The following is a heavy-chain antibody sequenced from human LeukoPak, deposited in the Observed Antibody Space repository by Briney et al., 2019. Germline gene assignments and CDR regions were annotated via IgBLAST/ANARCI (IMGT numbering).Heavy chain of an antibody. CDR2: IYIGGST. V-gene: IGHV3-66*01. CDR1: GFTVSSNY. D-gene: IGHD6-13*01. Sequence: GGSLRLSCAASGFTVSSNYMSWVRQAPGKGLEWVSIIYIGGSTYYADSVKGRFTISRDNSKNTLYLQMSSLRAEDTAVYYCAKSFSSSWYMTFDYWGQGTLVTVSS. CDR3: AKSFSSSWYMTFDY. J-gene: IGHJ4*02.